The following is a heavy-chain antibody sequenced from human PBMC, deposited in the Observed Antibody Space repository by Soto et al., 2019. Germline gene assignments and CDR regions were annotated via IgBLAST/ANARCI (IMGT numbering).Heavy chain of an antibody. Sequence: PGGSLRLSCAASGFTFSSYSMNWVRQAPGKGLEWVSSISSSSSYIYYADSVKGRFTISRDNAKNSLYLQMNSLRAEDTAVYYCARHSLTLVAGWTGFDYWGQGTLVTVSS. D-gene: IGHD6-19*01. V-gene: IGHV3-21*01. CDR1: GFTFSSYS. CDR3: ARHSLTLVAGWTGFDY. J-gene: IGHJ4*02. CDR2: ISSSSSYI.